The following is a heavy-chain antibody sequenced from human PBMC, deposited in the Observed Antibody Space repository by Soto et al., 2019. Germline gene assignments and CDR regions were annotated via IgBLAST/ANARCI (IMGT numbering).Heavy chain of an antibody. V-gene: IGHV3-7*01. CDR3: ARDFYGGYTYGPGDY. J-gene: IGHJ4*02. D-gene: IGHD5-18*01. CDR1: KFSLSSYW. CDR2: IKQDGTEK. Sequence: GGSLRLSCAASKFSLSSYWMNWVRQVPGKGLEWVANIKQDGTEKYYVDSVKGRFIISRDNAKNSLYLQMNSLRAEDTAVYYCARDFYGGYTYGPGDYWGQGALVT.